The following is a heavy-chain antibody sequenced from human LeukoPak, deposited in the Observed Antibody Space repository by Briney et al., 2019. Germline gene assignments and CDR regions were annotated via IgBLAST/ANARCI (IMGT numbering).Heavy chain of an antibody. CDR1: GFTFSSYG. CDR2: ISYDGSNK. J-gene: IGHJ4*02. D-gene: IGHD2-15*01. CDR3: AKDRAGYCSGGSCYRSDY. V-gene: IGHV3-30*18. Sequence: GGPLRLSCAASGFTFSSYGMHWVRQAPGKGLEWVAVISYDGSNKYYADSVKGRFTISRDNSKNTLYLQMNSLRAEDTAVYYCAKDRAGYCSGGSCYRSDYWGQGTLVTVSS.